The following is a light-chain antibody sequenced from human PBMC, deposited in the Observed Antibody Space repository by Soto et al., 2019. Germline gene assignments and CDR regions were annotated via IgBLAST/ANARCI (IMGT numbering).Light chain of an antibody. V-gene: IGKV1-9*01. CDR3: QHLDSYPIT. CDR1: QGISNY. J-gene: IGKJ5*01. CDR2: AAS. Sequence: DIQLTQSPSFLSASVGDRVTITCRASQGISNYVLWYQQKPGKAPKLLIYAASTLQSGVASRFSGSGSGTEFTLTISSRQPEDFAIYYGQHLDSYPITFGQGTRLEIK.